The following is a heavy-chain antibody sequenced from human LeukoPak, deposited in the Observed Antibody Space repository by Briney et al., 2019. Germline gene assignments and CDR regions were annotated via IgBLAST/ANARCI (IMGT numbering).Heavy chain of an antibody. V-gene: IGHV4-59*01. J-gene: IGHJ6*02. D-gene: IGHD2-2*01. CDR1: GGSISSYY. Sequence: SETLSLTCTVSGGSISSYYWSWIRQPPGKGLEWIGYIYYSGSTNYNPSLKSRVTISVDTSKNQLSLNRSSVTAADTAVYYCARDVKPTLMPRKYYFYGMDVWGQGTTVTVSS. CDR2: IYYSGST. CDR3: ARDVKPTLMPRKYYFYGMDV.